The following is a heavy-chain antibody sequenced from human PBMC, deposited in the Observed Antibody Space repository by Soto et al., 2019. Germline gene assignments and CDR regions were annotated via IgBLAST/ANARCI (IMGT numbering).Heavy chain of an antibody. J-gene: IGHJ5*02. CDR1: GGSISSYY. V-gene: IGHV4-4*07. CDR2: IYTSGST. Sequence: QVQLQESGPGLVKPSETLSLTCTVSGGSISSYYWSWIRQPAGKGLEWIGRIYTSGSTNYNPSLKSRVTMSVDTSKNQCSLKLSSVTAADTAVYYCARETPSLGYCSSTSCHGWFDPWGQGTLVTVSS. CDR3: ARETPSLGYCSSTSCHGWFDP. D-gene: IGHD2-2*01.